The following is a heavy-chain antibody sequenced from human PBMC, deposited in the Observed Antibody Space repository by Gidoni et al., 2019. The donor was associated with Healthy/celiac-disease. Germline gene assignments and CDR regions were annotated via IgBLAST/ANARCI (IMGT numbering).Heavy chain of an antibody. CDR3: AKDLAAIVATTSFDY. Sequence: EVQLLESGGGLVQPGGSLRLSCAASGFHLHRYAMRWVRQAPGKGLEWVSAISGSGGSTYYADSVKGRFTISRDNSKNTLYLQMNSLRAEDTAVYYCAKDLAAIVATTSFDYWGQGTLVTVSS. V-gene: IGHV3-23*01. D-gene: IGHD5-12*01. CDR1: GFHLHRYA. J-gene: IGHJ4*02. CDR2: ISGSGGST.